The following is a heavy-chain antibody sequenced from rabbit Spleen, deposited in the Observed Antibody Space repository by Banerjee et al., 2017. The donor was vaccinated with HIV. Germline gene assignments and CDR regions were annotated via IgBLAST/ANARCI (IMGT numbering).Heavy chain of an antibody. J-gene: IGHJ2*01. CDR3: ARNYVNAFDP. D-gene: IGHD1-1*01. Sequence: QEQLVESGGGLVQPEGSLTLTCKASGFSFSSSDYICWVRQAPGKGLEWIACIDTNDGDTDYANWPKGRFTISKTSSTTVTLQMTSLTAADTATYFCARNYVNAFDPWGPGTLVTVS. CDR2: IDTNDGDT. V-gene: IGHV1S45*01. CDR1: GFSFSSSDY.